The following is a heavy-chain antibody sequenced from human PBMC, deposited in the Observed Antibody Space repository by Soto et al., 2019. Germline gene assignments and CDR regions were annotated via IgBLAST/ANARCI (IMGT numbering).Heavy chain of an antibody. CDR2: INPNSGGT. D-gene: IGHD2-2*02. Sequence: ASVKVSCKASGYTFSDYYIHWLRQAPGQGLEWMGWINPNSGGTNYAQKFQGRVTVTRDTPTSTAYMELSRLTSDDTAVYYCARSLTEGYCTITGCYTRPLYGMDVWGQGTTVTVS. CDR3: ARSLTEGYCTITGCYTRPLYGMDV. J-gene: IGHJ6*02. CDR1: GYTFSDYY. V-gene: IGHV1-2*02.